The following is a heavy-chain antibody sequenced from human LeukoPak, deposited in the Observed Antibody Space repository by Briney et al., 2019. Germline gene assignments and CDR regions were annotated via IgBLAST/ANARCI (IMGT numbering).Heavy chain of an antibody. CDR1: GFTFDDYG. CDR3: ARGGWLQSVDY. CDR2: INWNGGST. J-gene: IGHJ4*02. V-gene: IGHV3-20*04. D-gene: IGHD5-24*01. Sequence: GGSLRLSCAASGFTFDDYGMSWVRQAPGKGPEWVSGINWNGGSTGYADSVKGRFTISRDNAKNPLYLQMNSLRAEDTALYYCARGGWLQSVDYWGQGTLVTVSS.